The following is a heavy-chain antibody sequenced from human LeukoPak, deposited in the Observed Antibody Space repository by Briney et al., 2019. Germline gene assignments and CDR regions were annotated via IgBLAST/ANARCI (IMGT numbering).Heavy chain of an antibody. D-gene: IGHD6-13*01. V-gene: IGHV3-23*01. CDR2: ISGDGGST. J-gene: IGHJ4*02. CDR1: GFTFSSFS. Sequence: GGSLRLSWAAYGFTFSSFSMGWVRPAPGEGREVGSGISGDGGSTHYADSVKGRYTISRDNSKNTLYLQMNSVRAEDTAVYYCAPDRSIAAADWGQGTLVTVSS. CDR3: APDRSIAAAD.